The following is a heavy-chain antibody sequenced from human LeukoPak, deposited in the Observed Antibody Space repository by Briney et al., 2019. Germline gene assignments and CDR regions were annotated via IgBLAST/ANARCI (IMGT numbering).Heavy chain of an antibody. J-gene: IGHJ4*02. D-gene: IGHD3-22*01. CDR2: IYHSGST. Sequence: PSETLSLTCTVSGASVSSTTYNWGWIRQPPGKGLEWIGSIYHSGSTYYNPPLKSRVTISVDTTKNQFSLKLRSVTAADTAVYYCASQPYYDNSGYYFYWGQGTLVTVSS. CDR3: ASQPYYDNSGYYFY. V-gene: IGHV4-39*01. CDR1: GASVSSTTYN.